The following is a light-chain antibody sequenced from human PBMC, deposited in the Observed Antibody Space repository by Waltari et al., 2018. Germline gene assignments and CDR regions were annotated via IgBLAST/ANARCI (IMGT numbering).Light chain of an antibody. CDR1: QTIRTTY. J-gene: IGKJ4*02. Sequence: EIVLTPSPGTLSLSPGAGATLSCRTSQTIRTTYLAWYQQKPGQAPTLLIYGTFTRATGIPDRFTGSGSGTDFALTIISQEAEGFAAFCCQQYDISPLTCDGGTKVEIK. V-gene: IGKV3-20*01. CDR3: QQYDISPLT. CDR2: GTF.